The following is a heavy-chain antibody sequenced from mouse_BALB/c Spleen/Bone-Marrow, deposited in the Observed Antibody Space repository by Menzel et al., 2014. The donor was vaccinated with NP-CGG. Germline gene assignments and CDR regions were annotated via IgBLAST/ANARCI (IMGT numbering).Heavy chain of an antibody. CDR2: IRLKSNNYAT. CDR1: GFTFSNYW. Sequence: EVKLVESGGGLVQPGGSMKLSCVASGFTFSNYWMNWVRQSPEKGLEWVAEIRLKSNNYATYYAESVKGRFTISRDDSKSSVYLQMNNVRAEDTGIYYCAGGGFYFDYWGQGTTLTVSS. V-gene: IGHV6-6*02. CDR3: AGGGFYFDY. J-gene: IGHJ2*01.